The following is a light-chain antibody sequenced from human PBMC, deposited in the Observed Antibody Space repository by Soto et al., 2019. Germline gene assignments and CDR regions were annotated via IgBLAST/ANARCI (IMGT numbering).Light chain of an antibody. CDR1: QTVSTNF. CDR3: QQYDNSPLT. Sequence: EIVLTQSPGTLSLSPGERATLSCRASQTVSTNFLAWYQQKPGQAPRLLIYGASNRATGVPARFSGSGSGTDFTLTISRLEPEDFAVYYCQQYDNSPLTFGGGTKVDIK. J-gene: IGKJ4*01. V-gene: IGKV3-20*01. CDR2: GAS.